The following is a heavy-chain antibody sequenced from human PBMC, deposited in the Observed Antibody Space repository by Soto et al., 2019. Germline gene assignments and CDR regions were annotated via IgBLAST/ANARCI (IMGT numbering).Heavy chain of an antibody. V-gene: IGHV3-30*18. CDR2: ISYDGSNK. CDR3: AKEIDIVVVVAATQPFDY. D-gene: IGHD2-15*01. Sequence: GGSLRLSCAASGFTFSSYGMHWVRQAPGKGLEWVAAISYDGSNKYYADSVKGRFTISRDNSKNTLYLQMNSLRAEDTAVYYCAKEIDIVVVVAATQPFDYWGQGTLVTVSS. CDR1: GFTFSSYG. J-gene: IGHJ4*02.